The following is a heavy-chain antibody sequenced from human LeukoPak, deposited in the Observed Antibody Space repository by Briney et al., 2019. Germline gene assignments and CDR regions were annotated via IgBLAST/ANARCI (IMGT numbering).Heavy chain of an antibody. CDR2: ITSSSHYI. D-gene: IGHD3-16*01. CDR3: VKEGVEYSYSYGDY. Sequence: PGGSLRLSCAASGFTFNIYSMNWVRQAPGKGLEWVSRITSSSHYIYYADSVKGRFTISRDNAKNSLYLDMNNLRPDDTAFYFCVKEGVEYSYSYGDYWGQGTLVTVSS. CDR1: GFTFNIYS. J-gene: IGHJ4*02. V-gene: IGHV3-21*01.